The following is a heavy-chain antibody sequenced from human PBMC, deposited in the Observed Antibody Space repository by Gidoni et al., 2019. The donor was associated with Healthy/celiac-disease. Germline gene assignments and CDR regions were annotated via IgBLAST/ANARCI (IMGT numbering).Heavy chain of an antibody. D-gene: IGHD2-8*01. CDR3: TTGGVYCTNGVCYGY. CDR2: IKSKTDGGTT. V-gene: IGHV3-15*01. J-gene: IGHJ4*02. CDR1: GFLFSNAW. Sequence: EVQLVESGGGLVKSGGSLRLSCAASGFLFSNAWMSWVRQAPGKGLEWVGRIKSKTDGGTTDYAAPVKGRFTISRDDSKNTLYLQMNRLKTEDTAVYYCTTGGVYCTNGVCYGYWGQGTLVTVSS.